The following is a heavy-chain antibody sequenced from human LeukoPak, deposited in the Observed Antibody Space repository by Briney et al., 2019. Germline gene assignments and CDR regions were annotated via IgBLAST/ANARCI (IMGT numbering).Heavy chain of an antibody. CDR1: GFTFSSYA. CDR2: ISGSGGST. Sequence: GGSLRLSCAASGFTFSSYAISWVRQAPGKGLEWVPAISGSGGSTYYADSVKGRFTISRDNSKNTLYLQMNSLGAEDTAVYYCAKVLGGDYYFDYWGQGTLVTVSS. D-gene: IGHD3-10*01. V-gene: IGHV3-23*01. CDR3: AKVLGGDYYFDY. J-gene: IGHJ4*02.